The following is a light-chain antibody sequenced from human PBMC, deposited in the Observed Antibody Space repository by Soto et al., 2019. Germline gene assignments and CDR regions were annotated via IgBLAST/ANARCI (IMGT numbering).Light chain of an antibody. CDR3: SSYTTTSTRV. CDR2: EVT. CDR1: SSDVGGYNY. Sequence: QSALTQPASVSGSPGQSITISCTGTSSDVGGYNYVSWYQHHPGTAPKLIIYEVTNRPSGVSNRFSGSKSGNTASLTISGLQTEDEANYYCSSYTTTSTRVFGGGTQLTVL. J-gene: IGLJ3*02. V-gene: IGLV2-14*01.